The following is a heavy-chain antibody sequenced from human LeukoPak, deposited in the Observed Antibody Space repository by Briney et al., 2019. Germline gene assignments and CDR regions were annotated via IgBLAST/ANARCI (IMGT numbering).Heavy chain of an antibody. CDR3: AKDDVQGFDP. V-gene: IGHV3-23*01. CDR1: GSTFSSYA. CDR2: ISGSGGST. J-gene: IGHJ5*02. Sequence: GGSLRLSCAASGSTFSSYAMSWVRQAPGKGLEWVSAISGSGGSTYYADSVKGRFTISRDNSKNTLYLQTNSLRAEDTAVYYCAKDDVQGFDPWGQGTLVTVSS.